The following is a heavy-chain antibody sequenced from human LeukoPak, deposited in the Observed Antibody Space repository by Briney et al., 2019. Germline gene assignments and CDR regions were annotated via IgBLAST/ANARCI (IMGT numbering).Heavy chain of an antibody. CDR3: ARGNMGLQWLPDDQRRLNWFDP. V-gene: IGHV4-59*01. CDR1: GGSISSYY. Sequence: NPSGAPSLPCTVSGGSISSYYWRWVRQPPGKGLGGIGYIYFSGGTNYNPSLKSRVTISVDTSKNQFSLKLSSVTAADTAVYYCARGNMGLQWLPDDQRRLNWFDPWGQGTLVTVSS. CDR2: IYFSGGT. J-gene: IGHJ5*02. D-gene: IGHD3-22*01.